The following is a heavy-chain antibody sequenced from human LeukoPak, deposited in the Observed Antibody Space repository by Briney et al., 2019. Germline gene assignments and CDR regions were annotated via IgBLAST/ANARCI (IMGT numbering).Heavy chain of an antibody. CDR3: AKDAYGSGYNWFDP. D-gene: IGHD6-19*01. Sequence: PGGSLRLSCAASGFTVSSNYMSWVRQAPGKGLEWVSVIYSGGSTYYADSVKGRFTISRDNAKNSLYLQMNSLRAEDTALYYCAKDAYGSGYNWFDPWGQGTLVTVSS. CDR1: GFTVSSNY. J-gene: IGHJ5*02. V-gene: IGHV3-53*05. CDR2: IYSGGST.